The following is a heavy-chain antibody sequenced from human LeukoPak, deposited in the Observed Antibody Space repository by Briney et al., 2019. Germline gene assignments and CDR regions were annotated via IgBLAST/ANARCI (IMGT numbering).Heavy chain of an antibody. CDR1: GYTFTSYD. J-gene: IGHJ2*01. Sequence: ASVKVSCKASGYTFTSYDIGWVRQATGQGLEWMGWMNPNSGNTGYAQKFQGRVTMTRNTSKSTAYMELSSLRSEDTAVYYCASHPYPDWYFDLWGRGTLVTVSS. CDR3: ASHPYPDWYFDL. V-gene: IGHV1-8*01. CDR2: MNPNSGNT.